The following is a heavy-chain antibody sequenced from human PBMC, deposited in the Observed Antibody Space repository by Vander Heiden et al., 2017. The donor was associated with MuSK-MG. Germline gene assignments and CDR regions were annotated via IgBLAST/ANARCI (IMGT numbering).Heavy chain of an antibody. V-gene: IGHV3-53*04. CDR1: GFTVSSNY. CDR2: IYSGGST. Sequence: EVQLVESGGGLVQPGGSLRLSCAASGFTVSSNYMSWVRQAPGKVLEWVSVIYSGGSTYYAHSVNGRFTISRHNSKNTLYLQMHSLRPEHPALYYCARDYGWGIFVPYYYGMDVW. J-gene: IGHJ6*01. CDR3: ARDYGWGIFVPYYYGMDV. D-gene: IGHD3-10*01.